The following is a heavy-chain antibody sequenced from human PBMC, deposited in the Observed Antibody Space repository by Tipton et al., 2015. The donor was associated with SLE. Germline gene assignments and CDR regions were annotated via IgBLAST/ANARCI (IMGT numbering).Heavy chain of an antibody. CDR2: MNHRGST. V-gene: IGHV4-39*07. D-gene: IGHD1-26*01. CDR3: ARLDYSGSLGAFDI. J-gene: IGHJ3*02. Sequence: TLSLTCTVSGGSISSSSYYWGWIRQPPGKGLEWIGEMNHRGSTNYNPPLKSRVTISVDTSKNQFSLKLSSVTAADTAVYYCARLDYSGSLGAFDIWGQGTMVTVSS. CDR1: GGSISSSSYY.